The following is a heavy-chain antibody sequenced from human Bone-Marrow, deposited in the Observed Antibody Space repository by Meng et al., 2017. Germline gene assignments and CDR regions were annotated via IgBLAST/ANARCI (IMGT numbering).Heavy chain of an antibody. CDR1: GFTFSNAW. CDR2: MKSNVDGGTV. J-gene: IGHJ4*02. CDR3: SGHVDY. V-gene: IGHV3-15*01. Sequence: GESLKISCAASGFTFSNAWTTWVRQAPGKGLEWIGRMKSNVDGGTVDYAAAVKGRSFIPRDDSENTFYLQMNSLKTEDTAVYYCSGHVDYWGQGTLVTVSS.